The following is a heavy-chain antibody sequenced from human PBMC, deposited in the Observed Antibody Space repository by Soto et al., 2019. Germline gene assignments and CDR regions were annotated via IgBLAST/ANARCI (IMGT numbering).Heavy chain of an antibody. CDR2: IKSDGSNK. Sequence: GGSLRLSCAASGFTFSSYWMSWVRQVPGKGLEWVSSIKSDGSNKAYADSVKGRFTISRDNAKNTLYLQMNSLRAEDTAVYSCVRGAPFDYWGQGTLVTVSS. V-gene: IGHV3-74*01. CDR3: VRGAPFDY. J-gene: IGHJ4*02. CDR1: GFTFSSYW.